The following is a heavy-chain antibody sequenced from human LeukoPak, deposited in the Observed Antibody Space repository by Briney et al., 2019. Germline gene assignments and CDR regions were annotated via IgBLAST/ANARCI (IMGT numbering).Heavy chain of an antibody. CDR3: ARCFIDWEEPRPFNWFDP. CDR1: GGSFSGYY. D-gene: IGHD1-14*01. Sequence: ASETLSLTCAVYGGSFSGYYWSWIRQPPGKGLEWIGSIYYSGSTYYNPSLKSRVTISVDTSKNQFSLKLSSVTAADTAVYYCARCFIDWEEPRPFNWFDPWGQGTLVTVSS. V-gene: IGHV4-34*01. CDR2: IYYSGST. J-gene: IGHJ5*02.